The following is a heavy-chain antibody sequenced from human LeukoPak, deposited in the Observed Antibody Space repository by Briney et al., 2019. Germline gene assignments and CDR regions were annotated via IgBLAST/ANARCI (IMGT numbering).Heavy chain of an antibody. CDR1: GCTISSYY. V-gene: IGHV4-4*09. CDR3: ARDVEEMATIDYFDY. CDR2: IYNSGST. J-gene: IGHJ4*02. Sequence: SETLSLTCSVSGCTISSYYWIWMRQPPGKGLEWIGYIYNSGSTKYTPSPKSRVTISVDTSKNQFSLKLSSVTAADTAVYYCARDVEEMATIDYFDYWGQGTLVTVSS. D-gene: IGHD5-24*01.